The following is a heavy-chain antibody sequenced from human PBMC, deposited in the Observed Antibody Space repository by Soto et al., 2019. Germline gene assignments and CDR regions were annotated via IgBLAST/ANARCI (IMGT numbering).Heavy chain of an antibody. D-gene: IGHD3-10*01. CDR2: VYHNGNT. J-gene: IGHJ4*02. Sequence: SETLSLTCTVSGASINDYYWSWIRQPPGEGLQWIAYVYHNGNTAYNPSLMNRVTISLDTSRSQFSLSLSSVTAADTAVYYCATEKSGSPAYYWGQGVLVTVSS. CDR1: GASINDYY. CDR3: ATEKSGSPAYY. V-gene: IGHV4-59*01.